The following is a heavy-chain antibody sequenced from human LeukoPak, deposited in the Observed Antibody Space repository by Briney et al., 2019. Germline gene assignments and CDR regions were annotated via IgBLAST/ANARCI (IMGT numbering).Heavy chain of an antibody. D-gene: IGHD3-10*01. J-gene: IGHJ6*03. CDR3: ARVAGATPYYYYMEV. CDR1: GGTFSSYA. V-gene: IGHV1-69*05. CDR2: IIPIFGTA. Sequence: SVKVSCKASGGTFSSYAISWVRQAPGQGLEWMGGIIPIFGTANYAQKFQGRVTITTDESTSTAYMELSSLRSEDTAVYYCARVAGATPYYYYMEVWGKGTTVTVSS.